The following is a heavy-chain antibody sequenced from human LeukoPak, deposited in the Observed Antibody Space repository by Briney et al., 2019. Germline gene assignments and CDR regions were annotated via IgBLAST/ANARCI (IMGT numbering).Heavy chain of an antibody. CDR1: GFTFSSYS. CDR3: ARVGGTYGSGSYYNVAHYYYGMDV. V-gene: IGHV3-21*01. J-gene: IGHJ6*02. Sequence: GGSLGLSCAASGFTFSSYSMNWVRQAPGKGLEWVSSISSSSSYIYYADSVKGRFTISRDNAKNSLYLQMNSLRAEDTAVYYCARVGGTYGSGSYYNVAHYYYGMDVWGQGTTVTVSS. D-gene: IGHD3-10*01. CDR2: ISSSSSYI.